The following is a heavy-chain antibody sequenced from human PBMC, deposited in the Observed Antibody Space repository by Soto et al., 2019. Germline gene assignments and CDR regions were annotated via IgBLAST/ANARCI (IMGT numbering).Heavy chain of an antibody. CDR1: GGSFSGYY. Sequence: PSETLSLTCAVYGGSFSGYYWSWIRQPPGKGLEWIGEINHSGSTNYNPSLKSRVTISVDTSKNQFSLKLSSVTAADTAVYYCAELRGSDYWGQGTLVTVSS. CDR2: INHSGST. V-gene: IGHV4-34*01. J-gene: IGHJ4*02. CDR3: AELRGSDY. D-gene: IGHD1-7*01.